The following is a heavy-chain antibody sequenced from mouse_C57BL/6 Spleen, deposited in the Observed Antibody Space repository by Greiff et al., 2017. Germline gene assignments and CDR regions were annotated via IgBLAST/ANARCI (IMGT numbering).Heavy chain of an antibody. CDR2: ISSGSSTI. Sequence: EVMLVESGGGLVKPGGSLKLSCAASGFTFSDYGMHWVRQAPEKGLEWVAYISSGSSTIYYADTVKGRFTISRDNAKNTLFLQMTRLRSEDTAMYYCARKALRGAMDYWGQGTSVTVSS. V-gene: IGHV5-17*01. J-gene: IGHJ4*01. CDR1: GFTFSDYG. CDR3: ARKALRGAMDY.